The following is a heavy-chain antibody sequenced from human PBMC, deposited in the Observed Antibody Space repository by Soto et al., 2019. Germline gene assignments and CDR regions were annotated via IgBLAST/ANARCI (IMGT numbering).Heavy chain of an antibody. CDR1: GYSFATHW. CDR3: ARATGLRNIVATGLAFDI. J-gene: IGHJ3*02. V-gene: IGHV5-51*01. Sequence: VESLKNSRKWAGYSFATHWFGWMSPPPGKGLEWMGIIYPGDSDTRYSPSFQGQVTISADKSISTAYLQWSSLKASDTAMYYCARATGLRNIVATGLAFDIWGQRTMDTVTS. CDR2: IYPGDSDT. D-gene: IGHD5-12*01.